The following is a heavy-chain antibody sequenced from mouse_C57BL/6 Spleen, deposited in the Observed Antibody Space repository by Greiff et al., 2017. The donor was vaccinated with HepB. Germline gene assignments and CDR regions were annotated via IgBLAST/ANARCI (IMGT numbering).Heavy chain of an antibody. J-gene: IGHJ1*03. CDR2: ISYDGSN. CDR3: ASHGSSYYWYFDD. CDR1: GYSITSGYY. Sequence: EVKLLESGPGLVKPSQSLSLTCSVTGYSITSGYYWNWIRQFPGNKLEWMGYISYDGSNNYNPSLKNRISITRDTSKNQFFLKLNSVTTEDTATYYCASHGSSYYWYFDDWGTGTTVTVSS. D-gene: IGHD1-1*01. V-gene: IGHV3-6*01.